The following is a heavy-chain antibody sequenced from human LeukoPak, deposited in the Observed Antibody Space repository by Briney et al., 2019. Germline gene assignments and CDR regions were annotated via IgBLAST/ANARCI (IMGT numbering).Heavy chain of an antibody. Sequence: GWINPNSGGTNYAQKFQGRVTMTRDTSISTAYMELSRLRSDDTAVYYCARETTVTTSILDYWGQGTLVTVSS. J-gene: IGHJ4*02. CDR3: ARETTVTTSILDY. D-gene: IGHD4-17*01. CDR2: INPNSGGT. V-gene: IGHV1-2*02.